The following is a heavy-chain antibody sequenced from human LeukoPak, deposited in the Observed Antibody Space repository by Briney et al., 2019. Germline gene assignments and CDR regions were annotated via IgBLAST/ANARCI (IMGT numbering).Heavy chain of an antibody. Sequence: GGSLRLSCAASGFTVSNNYMSWVRQAPGKGLEWVSGISESGDVTFHVDSVKGRFTISRDNSRNTLFLQMDSLRVEDTAVHYCAKDPEFWGQGTLVTVSS. CDR1: GFTVSNNY. J-gene: IGHJ4*02. CDR3: AKDPEF. D-gene: IGHD3-10*01. CDR2: ISESGDVT. V-gene: IGHV3-23*01.